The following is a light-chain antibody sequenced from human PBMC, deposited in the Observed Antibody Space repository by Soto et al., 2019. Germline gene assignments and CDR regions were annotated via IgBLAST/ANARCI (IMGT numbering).Light chain of an antibody. CDR3: QQRSNWPPVT. V-gene: IGKV3-11*01. CDR2: DAS. J-gene: IGKJ4*01. Sequence: EIVLTQSPATLSLSPGERATLSCMASQSVSSYLAWYQQKPGQAPRLLIYDASNMATGIPTRFSGSGSGTDFTLTINSLEPEDVAVYSCQQRSNWPPVTFGGGTMVEIK. CDR1: QSVSSY.